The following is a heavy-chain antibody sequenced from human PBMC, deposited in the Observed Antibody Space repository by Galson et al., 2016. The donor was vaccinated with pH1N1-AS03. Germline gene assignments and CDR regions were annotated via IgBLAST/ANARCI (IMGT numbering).Heavy chain of an antibody. D-gene: IGHD3-16*01. CDR2: FDPDNTET. CDR3: VTTASAFGLGSVDAFDV. V-gene: IGHV1-24*01. CDR1: GNTLTELS. J-gene: IGHJ3*01. Sequence: SVKVSCKVSGNTLTELSIQWVRQAPGEGLDWMGGFDPDNTETVYAQKFQGRVTMTEDTSTDKAYMELSSLRSGDTAKYYCVTTASAFGLGSVDAFDVWGQGTKVTVSS.